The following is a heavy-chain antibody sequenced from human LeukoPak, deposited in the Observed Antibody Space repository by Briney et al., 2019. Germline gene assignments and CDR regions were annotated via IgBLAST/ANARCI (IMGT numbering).Heavy chain of an antibody. V-gene: IGHV1-69*05. J-gene: IGHJ6*03. CDR1: GDIFNSYS. CDR2: IIPMFGSA. Sequence: SVKVSCKASGDIFNSYSISWVRQPPGQGLEWMGGIIPMFGSANYAQTFQDRVTITTDQSTSTAYMELSSLSSEDTAVYYCARVGRSRGSLPNSYYYMDVWGTGTTVTVSS. CDR3: ARVGRSRGSLPNSYYYMDV. D-gene: IGHD1-26*01.